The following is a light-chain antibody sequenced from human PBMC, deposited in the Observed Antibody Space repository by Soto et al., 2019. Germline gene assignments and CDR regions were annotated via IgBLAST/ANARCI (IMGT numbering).Light chain of an antibody. Sequence: EVVLTQSPVTLSLSPGERATLSCRASQSFRGLLAWYQQKPGQAPRLLIYDAYNRATGIPPRFSGSGSGTDFTLTISSLEPEDSATYFCPQYNTWVRGTCGQGTKLEIK. V-gene: IGKV3-11*01. CDR3: PQYNTWVRGT. CDR1: QSFRGL. J-gene: IGKJ2*01. CDR2: DAY.